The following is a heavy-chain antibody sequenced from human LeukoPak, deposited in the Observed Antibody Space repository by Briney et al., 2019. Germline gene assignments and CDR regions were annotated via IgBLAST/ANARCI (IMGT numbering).Heavy chain of an antibody. CDR2: IRYDGSNK. Sequence: SGGSLRLSCAASGFTFSSYGMHWVRQAPGKGLEWVAFIRYDGSNKYYADSVKGRFTISRDNSKNTLYLQMNSLRAEDTAVYYCAKEYSGYDYAFDYWGQGTLVTVSS. V-gene: IGHV3-30*02. CDR1: GFTFSSYG. D-gene: IGHD5-12*01. J-gene: IGHJ4*02. CDR3: AKEYSGYDYAFDY.